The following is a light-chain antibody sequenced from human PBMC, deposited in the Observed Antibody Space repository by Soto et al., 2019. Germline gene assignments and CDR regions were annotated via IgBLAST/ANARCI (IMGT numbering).Light chain of an antibody. CDR1: QSVSSSY. V-gene: IGKV3-20*01. CDR3: QQYGSSRALT. CDR2: GAS. Sequence: EIVLMQSPGTLSLSPGERATLSCRASQSVSSSYLAWYQQKPGQAPRLLIYGASSRATGIPDRFSGSGSGTDFTLTISRLEPEDFAVYYCQQYGSSRALTFGGGTKVEIK. J-gene: IGKJ4*01.